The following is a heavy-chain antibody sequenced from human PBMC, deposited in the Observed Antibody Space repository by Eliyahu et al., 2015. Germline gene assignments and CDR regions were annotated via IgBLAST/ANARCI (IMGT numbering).Heavy chain of an antibody. V-gene: IGHV3-23*04. CDR2: ISGSGGST. D-gene: IGHD3-22*01. CDR3: AKDWKLNYYDSSGYYLNWFDP. J-gene: IGHJ5*02. CDR1: GFXFSSXA. Sequence: EVQLVESGGGLVQPGGSLXLSCAASGFXFSSXAXXWVRQAPGXGXEWXSAISGSGGSTYYADSVKGRFTISRDNSKNTLYLQMNSLRAEDTAVYYCAKDWKLNYYDSSGYYLNWFDPWGQGTLVTVSS.